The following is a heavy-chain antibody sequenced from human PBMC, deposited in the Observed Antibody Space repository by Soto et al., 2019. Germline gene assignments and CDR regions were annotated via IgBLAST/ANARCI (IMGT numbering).Heavy chain of an antibody. Sequence: PGGSLRLSCAASGFIFTSYGMRWVRQAPGKGLEWMALILHDGSAEYYADSVKGRFTISRDNSKNTLYLQMNSLTAEDTAVYYCARSRDGYSFYFYYGMDGWGQGTTVTVSS. J-gene: IGHJ6*02. CDR3: ARSRDGYSFYFYYGMDG. D-gene: IGHD4-4*01. CDR1: GFIFTSYG. CDR2: ILHDGSAE. V-gene: IGHV3-30*03.